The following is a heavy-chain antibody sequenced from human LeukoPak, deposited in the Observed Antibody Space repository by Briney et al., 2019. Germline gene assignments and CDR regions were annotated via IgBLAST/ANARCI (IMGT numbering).Heavy chain of an antibody. V-gene: IGHV1-69*05. J-gene: IGHJ4*02. CDR2: IIPIFGTA. Sequence: SVKVSCKASGGTFSSYAISWVRQAPGQGLEWMGRIIPIFGTANYAQKFQGRITITTDESTSTAYMELSSLRSEDTAVYYCARGRLKQYYFDYWGQGTLVTVSS. CDR3: ARGRLKQYYFDY. CDR1: GGTFSSYA. D-gene: IGHD4-11*01.